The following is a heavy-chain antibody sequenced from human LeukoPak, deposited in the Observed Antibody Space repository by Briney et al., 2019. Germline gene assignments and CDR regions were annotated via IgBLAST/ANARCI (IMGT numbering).Heavy chain of an antibody. CDR2: IWYDGSNK. V-gene: IGHV3-33*01. D-gene: IGHD2-15*01. CDR3: ARIKDIVVGGHGAFGI. J-gene: IGHJ3*02. CDR1: GFTFSSYG. Sequence: GGSLRLSCAASGFTFSSYGMHWVRQAPGKGLEWVAVIWYDGSNKYYADSVKGRFTISRDNSKNTLYLQMNSLRAEDTAVYYCARIKDIVVGGHGAFGIWGQGTMVTVSS.